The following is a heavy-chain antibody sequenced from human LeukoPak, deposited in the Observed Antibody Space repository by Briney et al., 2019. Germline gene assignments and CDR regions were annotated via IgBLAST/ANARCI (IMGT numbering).Heavy chain of an antibody. CDR3: ARDKGFWSGYFDY. V-gene: IGHV1-18*01. J-gene: IGHJ4*02. CDR1: GYTFTSYD. Sequence: ASVKVSCKASGYTFTSYDINWVRQATGQGLEWMGWISGNNGNTNYAQKLQGRVTMTTDTSTSTAYMELRSLRSDDTAVYYCARDKGFWSGYFDYWGQGTLVTVSS. CDR2: ISGNNGNT. D-gene: IGHD3-3*01.